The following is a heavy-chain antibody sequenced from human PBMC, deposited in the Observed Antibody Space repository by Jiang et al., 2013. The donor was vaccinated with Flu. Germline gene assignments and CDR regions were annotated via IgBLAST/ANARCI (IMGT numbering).Heavy chain of an antibody. V-gene: IGHV2-5*02. D-gene: IGHD3-22*01. CDR3: AHTYYYDTSGKTFDY. Sequence: LIYWDDDKRYSPSLKSRLTITKDTSNTQVVLVVTNMDPVDTATYYCAHTYYYDTSGKTFDYWGQGTLVTVSS. J-gene: IGHJ4*02. CDR2: IYWDDDK.